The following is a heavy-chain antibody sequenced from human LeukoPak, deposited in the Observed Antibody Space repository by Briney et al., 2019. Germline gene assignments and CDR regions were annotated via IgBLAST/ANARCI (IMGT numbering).Heavy chain of an antibody. J-gene: IGHJ4*02. CDR2: IYSGGST. CDR1: GFTVSSNY. D-gene: IGHD1-26*01. V-gene: IGHV3-53*01. Sequence: GGSLRLSCAASGFTVSSNYMSWVRQAPGKGLEWVSVIYSGGSTYYADSVKGRFTISRDNSKNTLYLQMNSLRAEDTAVYYCAKFGWRGATSPFFDYGGQGPLVTVSS. CDR3: AKFGWRGATSPFFDY.